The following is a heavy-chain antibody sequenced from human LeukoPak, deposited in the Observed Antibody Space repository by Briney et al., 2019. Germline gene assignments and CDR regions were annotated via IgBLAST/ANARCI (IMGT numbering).Heavy chain of an antibody. Sequence: GGSLRLSCAASGFTFTTYGMHWVRQPPGKGLEWVAVVWYDGNNKYYADSVKGRFAISRDNRKNTLYLQMNSLRAEDTAVYYCAKDLFVVQGGIGGAFDIWGQGTMVTVSS. CDR3: AKDLFVVQGGIGGAFDI. V-gene: IGHV3-33*06. CDR1: GFTFTTYG. CDR2: VWYDGNNK. D-gene: IGHD1-26*01. J-gene: IGHJ3*02.